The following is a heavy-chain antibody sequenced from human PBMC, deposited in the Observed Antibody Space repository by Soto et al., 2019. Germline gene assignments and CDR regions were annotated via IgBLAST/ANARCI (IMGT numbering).Heavy chain of an antibody. Sequence: PGESLKISCKGSGYIFRTSWIGWVRQMPGKGLEWMGVIYPGDSDTKYSPSFEGQIIMSVDLSISTAYLQLKRLKDSDTDTYFYARSAGYAYEIHIPEHFFDYWDQGTLVTVSS. J-gene: IGHJ4*02. D-gene: IGHD5-18*01. CDR2: IYPGDSDT. CDR1: GYIFRTSW. V-gene: IGHV5-51*01. CDR3: ARSAGYAYEIHIPEHFFDY.